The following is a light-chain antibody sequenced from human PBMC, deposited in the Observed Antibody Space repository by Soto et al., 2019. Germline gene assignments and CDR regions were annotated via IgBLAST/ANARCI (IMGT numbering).Light chain of an antibody. CDR2: EGS. V-gene: IGLV2-23*01. CDR3: CSYAGSVV. CDR1: SSDVGSYNL. Sequence: QSVLTQPASGSGSPGQSSTISCTGTSSDVGSYNLVSWYQQHPGEAPKLMIYEGSKRPSGVLNRFSGSKSGNTASLTISGLQAADEADYYCCSYAGSVVFGGGTKLTVL. J-gene: IGLJ2*01.